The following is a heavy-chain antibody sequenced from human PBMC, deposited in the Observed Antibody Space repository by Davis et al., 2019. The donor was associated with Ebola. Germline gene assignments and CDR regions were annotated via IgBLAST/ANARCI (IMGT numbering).Heavy chain of an antibody. D-gene: IGHD6-6*01. CDR1: GYTFSIYG. J-gene: IGHJ5*02. Sequence: ASVKVSCKASGYTFSIYGISWLRQAPGQGLEWMGWISGYNGTTVYAQKLQGRVTMTTDTSTSTAYMELSRLRSDDTAVYYCARSRGILAARSGWFDPWGQGTLVTVSS. CDR3: ARSRGILAARSGWFDP. V-gene: IGHV1-18*04. CDR2: ISGYNGTT.